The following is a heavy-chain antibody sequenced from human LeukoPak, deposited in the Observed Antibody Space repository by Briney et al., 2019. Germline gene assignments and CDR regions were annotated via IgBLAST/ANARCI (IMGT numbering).Heavy chain of an antibody. Sequence: ASVKVSCKSSGYTFTGYFVHWVRQAPGQGLEWMGWTNPNSGGTNYAQKFQGRVTMTRDTSISIAYMELSRLRSDDTAVYYCARGVAGTPLTAYWGQGTLVTVSS. CDR1: GYTFTGYF. V-gene: IGHV1-2*02. CDR2: TNPNSGGT. CDR3: ARGVAGTPLTAY. D-gene: IGHD6-19*01. J-gene: IGHJ4*02.